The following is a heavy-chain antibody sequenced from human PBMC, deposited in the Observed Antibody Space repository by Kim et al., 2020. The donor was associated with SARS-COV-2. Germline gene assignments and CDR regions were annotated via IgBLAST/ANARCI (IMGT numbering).Heavy chain of an antibody. D-gene: IGHD6-13*01. CDR1: GFTFSSYS. CDR2: ISSSSSYI. J-gene: IGHJ6*02. Sequence: GGSLRLSCAASGFTFSSYSMNWVRQAPGKGLEWVSSISSSSSYIYYADSVKGRFTISRDNAKNSLYLQMNSLRAEDTAVYYCARDPEGSSSWYARPLYYYNGMDVWGQGTTVTVSS. CDR3: ARDPEGSSSWYARPLYYYNGMDV. V-gene: IGHV3-21*01.